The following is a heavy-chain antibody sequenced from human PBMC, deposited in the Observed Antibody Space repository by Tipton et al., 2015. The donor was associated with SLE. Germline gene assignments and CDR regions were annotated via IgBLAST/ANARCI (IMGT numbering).Heavy chain of an antibody. CDR2: VYYDGSS. CDR3: VRDHYGSGSYYMDY. Sequence: LRLSCTVSGGSINTNSYYWGWIRQPPGKGLEWIGNVYYDGSSNYNPSLRSRVTISVDSSKNQFSLKLTSVTAADTAVYYCVRDHYGSGSYYMDYWGQGTLVTVSS. CDR1: GGSINTNSYY. V-gene: IGHV4-39*07. J-gene: IGHJ4*02. D-gene: IGHD3-10*01.